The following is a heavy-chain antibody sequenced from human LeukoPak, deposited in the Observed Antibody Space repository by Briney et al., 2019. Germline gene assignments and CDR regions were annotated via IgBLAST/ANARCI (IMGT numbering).Heavy chain of an antibody. CDR2: INHSGST. V-gene: IGHV4-34*01. J-gene: IGHJ4*02. Sequence: SETLSLTCAVYGGSFSGYYWSWIRQPPGKGLEWIGEINHSGSTNYNPSLKSRVTISVDTSKNQFSLKLSSVTAADTAVYYCARGRQDSSSWSYYFDYWGQGTLVTVSS. CDR3: ARGRQDSSSWSYYFDY. CDR1: GGSFSGYY. D-gene: IGHD6-13*01.